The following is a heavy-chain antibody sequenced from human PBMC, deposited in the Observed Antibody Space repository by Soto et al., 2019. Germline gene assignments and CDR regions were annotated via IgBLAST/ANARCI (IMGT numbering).Heavy chain of an antibody. CDR2: IDWDDDK. CDR3: LTGYYEGQYYFDS. V-gene: IGHV2-70*04. J-gene: IGHJ4*02. CDR1: GFSLSTSGMR. D-gene: IGHD3-9*01. Sequence: SGPTLVNPTQTLTLTCTFSGFSLSTSGMRVSWIRQPPGKALEWLARIDWDDDKFYSTSLKTRLTISEDTSKNQVVLTMTNIDPVDTATYYCLTGYYEGQYYFDSWGQGTLVTVSS.